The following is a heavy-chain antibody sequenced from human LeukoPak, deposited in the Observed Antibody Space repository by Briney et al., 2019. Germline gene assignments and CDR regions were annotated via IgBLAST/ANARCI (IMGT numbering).Heavy chain of an antibody. CDR2: IYYSGST. Sequence: SETPCLTCTVSGGSISSYYWSWIRQPPGKGLEWIGYIYYSGSTNYNPSLKSRVTISVDTSKNQFSLKLSSVTAADTAVYYCAEGIAAAVFDYWGQGTLVTVSS. D-gene: IGHD6-13*01. CDR3: AEGIAAAVFDY. CDR1: GGSISSYY. V-gene: IGHV4-59*01. J-gene: IGHJ4*02.